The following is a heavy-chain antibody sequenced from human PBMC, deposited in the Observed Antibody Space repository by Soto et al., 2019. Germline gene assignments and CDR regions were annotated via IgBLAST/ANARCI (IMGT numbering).Heavy chain of an antibody. Sequence: EVQLVESGGGLVQPGGSLRLSCVASGFTVTDIYMNWVRQAPGKGLEWVSVIYKDFTDYAEFVRGRFSVSTDTSKNALYLQLDNLRAEDTAVYYCAREPRYCSGGSCSIMGDAFDIWGQGAMVTVSS. J-gene: IGHJ3*02. V-gene: IGHV3-66*01. CDR3: AREPRYCSGGSCSIMGDAFDI. D-gene: IGHD2-15*01. CDR2: IYKDFT. CDR1: GFTVTDIY.